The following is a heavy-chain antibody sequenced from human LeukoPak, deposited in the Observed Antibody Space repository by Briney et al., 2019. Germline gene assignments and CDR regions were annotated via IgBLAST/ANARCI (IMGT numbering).Heavy chain of an antibody. CDR2: TSYDGNNK. CDR1: GFTFSRNV. J-gene: IGHJ6*03. Sequence: PGGSLRLSCAASGFTFSRNVMHWVRQAPGKGLEWVALTSYDGNNKFYAGSVKGRFTISRDNSRNTLYLQMNSLRGEDAAVYSCARGGIPTGPYYYFYYMDVWGKGTAVTVSS. D-gene: IGHD3-10*01. CDR3: ARGGIPTGPYYYFYYMDV. V-gene: IGHV3-30*01.